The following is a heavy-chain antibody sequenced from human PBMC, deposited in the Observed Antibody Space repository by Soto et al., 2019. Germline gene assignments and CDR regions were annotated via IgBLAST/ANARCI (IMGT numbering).Heavy chain of an antibody. CDR1: GGSISSSSYY. CDR3: ARPSSDSSSWYFWSNWFDP. V-gene: IGHV4-39*01. Sequence: SETLSLTCTVSGGSISSSSYYWGWIRQPPGKGLEWIGSIYYSGSTYYNPSLKSRVTISVDTSKNQFSLKLSSVTAADTAVYYCARPSSDSSSWYFWSNWFDPWGQGTLVTVSS. CDR2: IYYSGST. D-gene: IGHD6-13*01. J-gene: IGHJ5*02.